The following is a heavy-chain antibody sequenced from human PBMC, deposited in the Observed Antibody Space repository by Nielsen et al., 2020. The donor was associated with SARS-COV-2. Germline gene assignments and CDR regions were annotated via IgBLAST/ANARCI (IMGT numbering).Heavy chain of an antibody. J-gene: IGHJ6*03. V-gene: IGHV3-7*03. CDR3: ARTPYCSSTSCYLWADYYYYYYMDV. Sequence: WIRQPPGKGLEWVANIKQDGSEKYYVDSVKGRFTISRDNAKNSLYLQMNSLRAEDTAVYYCARTPYCSSTSCYLWADYYYYYYMDVWGKGTTVTVSS. CDR2: IKQDGSEK. D-gene: IGHD2-2*01.